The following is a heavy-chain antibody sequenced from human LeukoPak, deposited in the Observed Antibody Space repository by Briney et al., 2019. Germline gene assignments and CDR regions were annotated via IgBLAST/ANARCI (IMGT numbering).Heavy chain of an antibody. CDR2: IYPGDSDT. Sequence: GESLKISCKGSGYRFTNYWIGWVRQMPGKGLEWMGIIYPGDSDTRYSLSLQGQVTVSADKSTSTAYLQWSGLKASDTAMYYCGRLGSSWYYFDYWSQGTLVTVSS. V-gene: IGHV5-51*01. CDR1: GYRFTNYW. D-gene: IGHD6-13*01. CDR3: GRLGSSWYYFDY. J-gene: IGHJ4*02.